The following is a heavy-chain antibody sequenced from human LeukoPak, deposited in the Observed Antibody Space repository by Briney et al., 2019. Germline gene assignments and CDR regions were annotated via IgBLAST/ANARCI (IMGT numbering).Heavy chain of an antibody. CDR2: ISSSGSTI. CDR3: AREYANWFDP. Sequence: GGSLRLSCAASGFTFSSYEMNWVRQAPGKGLEWVSYISSSGSTIHYADSVKGRFTISRDNAKNSLYLQMNSLRAEDTAVYYCAREYANWFDPWGQGTLVTVSS. CDR1: GFTFSSYE. J-gene: IGHJ5*02. V-gene: IGHV3-48*03.